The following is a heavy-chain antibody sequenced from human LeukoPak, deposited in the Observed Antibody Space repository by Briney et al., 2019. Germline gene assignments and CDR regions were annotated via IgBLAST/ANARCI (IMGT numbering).Heavy chain of an antibody. D-gene: IGHD3-3*01. CDR2: IYPGDSDT. V-gene: IGHV5-51*01. Sequence: GESLKISCKGSGYSFTSYWIGWVRPMPGKGLEWMGIIYPGDSDTRYSPSFQGQVTISADKSISTAYLQWSSLKASDTAMYYCARGGLRFLEWEDDDTQPNDHNWFDPWGQGTLVTVSS. J-gene: IGHJ5*02. CDR3: ARGGLRFLEWEDDDTQPNDHNWFDP. CDR1: GYSFTSYW.